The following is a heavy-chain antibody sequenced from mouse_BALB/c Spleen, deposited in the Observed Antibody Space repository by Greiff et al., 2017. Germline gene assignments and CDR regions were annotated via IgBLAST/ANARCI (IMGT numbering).Heavy chain of an antibody. V-gene: IGHV6-6*02. CDR2: IRLKSNNYAT. D-gene: IGHD1-1*01. Sequence: EVKLVESGGGLVQPGGSMKLSCVASGFTFSNYWMNWVRQSPEKGLEWVAEIRLKSNNYATHYAESVKGRFTISRDDSKSSVYLQMNNLRAEDPGIYYCTNYDGSCFAYWGQGTLVTVSA. J-gene: IGHJ3*01. CDR1: GFTFSNYW. CDR3: TNYDGSCFAY.